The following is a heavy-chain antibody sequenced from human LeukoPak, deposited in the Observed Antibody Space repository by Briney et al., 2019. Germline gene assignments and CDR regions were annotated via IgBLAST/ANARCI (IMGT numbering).Heavy chain of an antibody. V-gene: IGHV4-39*07. J-gene: IGHJ4*02. CDR1: GGSISSYY. CDR3: ARQSGVTTLLGIDY. Sequence: SETLSLTCTVSGGSISSYYWGWIRQPPGKGLEWIGSIYYSGSTYYNPSLKSRVTISVDTSKNQLSLKLSSVTAADTAVYYCARQSGVTTLLGIDYWGQGTLVTVSS. CDR2: IYYSGST. D-gene: IGHD4-17*01.